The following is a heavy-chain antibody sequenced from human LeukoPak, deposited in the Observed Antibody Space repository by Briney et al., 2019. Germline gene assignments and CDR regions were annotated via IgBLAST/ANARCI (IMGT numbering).Heavy chain of an antibody. CDR2: IYPGDSDT. CDR3: ARPKYSSSLAFDY. Sequence: GEPLKISCKDSGNTFTTSLIVWVRLMPGKGLEWMGIIYPGDSDTKYSPSFQGQVTISADKSINTAYLQWSSLKASDTAIYYCARPKYSSSLAFDYWGQGTPVTVSS. J-gene: IGHJ4*02. CDR1: GNTFTTSL. V-gene: IGHV5-51*01. D-gene: IGHD6-6*01.